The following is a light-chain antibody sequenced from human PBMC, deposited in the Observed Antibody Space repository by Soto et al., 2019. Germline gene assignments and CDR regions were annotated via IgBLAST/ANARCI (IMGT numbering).Light chain of an antibody. CDR3: QQYGTSPWT. Sequence: EIVLTQSPGTLSVSPGERATLSCRASQSVSSRYVAWYQQKPGQAPRLRIYAASGRATGIPDRFSGSESGTDSTLTISGLEPDDFGVYHCQQYGTSPWTFGQRTKVEIK. V-gene: IGKV3-20*01. CDR1: QSVSSRY. J-gene: IGKJ1*01. CDR2: AAS.